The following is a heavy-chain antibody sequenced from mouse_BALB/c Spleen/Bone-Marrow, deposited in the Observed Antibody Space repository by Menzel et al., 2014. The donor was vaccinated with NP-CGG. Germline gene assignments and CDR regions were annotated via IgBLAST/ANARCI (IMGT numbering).Heavy chain of an antibody. J-gene: IGHJ2*01. Sequence: EVNLVESGGGLVTPGGSLKLSCAASGFTFDSYNMSWVRQTPEKRLEWVATISSGGGNTYYPDSVKGRFTISRDNAKNNLYLQMSSLRSEDTALYYCVRREYDDYFDYWGQGTTLTVSS. CDR3: VRREYDDYFDY. CDR1: GFTFDSYN. CDR2: ISSGGGNT. D-gene: IGHD2-14*01. V-gene: IGHV5-9*03.